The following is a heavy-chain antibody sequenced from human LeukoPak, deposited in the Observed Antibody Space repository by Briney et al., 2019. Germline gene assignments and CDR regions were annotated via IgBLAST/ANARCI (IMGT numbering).Heavy chain of an antibody. V-gene: IGHV3-53*05. J-gene: IGHJ4*02. D-gene: IGHD6-13*01. Sequence: GGSLRLSCAASGFTVSSNYMSWVRQAPGKGLEWVSVIYSGGSTYYADSVKGRFTISRDNSKNTLYLQMNSLRAEDTAVYYCARGRGQLVPFAYGGQGTLFTVSS. CDR3: ARGRGQLVPFAY. CDR2: IYSGGST. CDR1: GFTVSSNY.